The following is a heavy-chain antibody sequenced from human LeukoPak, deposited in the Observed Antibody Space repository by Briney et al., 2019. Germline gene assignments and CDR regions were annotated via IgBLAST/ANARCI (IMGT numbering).Heavy chain of an antibody. Sequence: GGSLRLSRAASGFIVSSKYMSWVRQAPGKGLEWVSVIYSGGSTHYADSVKGRFTISRDNSKNMLYLQMNSLRAEDTAVYYCAREGILTGYLDYWGQGTLVTVSS. D-gene: IGHD3-9*01. V-gene: IGHV3-66*01. CDR3: AREGILTGYLDY. CDR2: IYSGGST. CDR1: GFIVSSKY. J-gene: IGHJ4*02.